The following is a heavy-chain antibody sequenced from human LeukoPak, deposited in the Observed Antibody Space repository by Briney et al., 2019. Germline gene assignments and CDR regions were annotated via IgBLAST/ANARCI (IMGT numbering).Heavy chain of an antibody. CDR1: GFTFSSYG. CDR3: AKHEVTAMVNYYYYGMDV. CDR2: IWYDGSNK. Sequence: GGSLRLSCAASGFTFSSYGMHWVRQAPGKGLEWVAVIWYDGSNKYYADSVKGRFTISRDNSKNTLYLQMNSLRAEDTAVYYCAKHEVTAMVNYYYYGMDVWGQGTTVTVSS. V-gene: IGHV3-33*06. D-gene: IGHD5-18*01. J-gene: IGHJ6*02.